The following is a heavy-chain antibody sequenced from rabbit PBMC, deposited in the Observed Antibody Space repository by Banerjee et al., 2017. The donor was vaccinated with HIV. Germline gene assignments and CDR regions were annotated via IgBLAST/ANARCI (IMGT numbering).Heavy chain of an antibody. CDR2: INAVTGKA. Sequence: QEQLVESGGGLVKPGGTLTLTCTASGFSFSNKAVMCWVRQAPGKGLEWIACINAVTGKAVYASWAKGRFIMSRTSSTTVTLQMTSLTAADTATYFCARDTGSSFSSYGMDLWGPGTLVTVS. CDR1: GFSFSNKAV. V-gene: IGHV1S45*01. CDR3: ARDTGSSFSSYGMDL. D-gene: IGHD8-1*01. J-gene: IGHJ6*01.